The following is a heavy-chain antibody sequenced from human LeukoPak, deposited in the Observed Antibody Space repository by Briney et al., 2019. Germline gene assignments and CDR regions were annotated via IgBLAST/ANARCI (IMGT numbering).Heavy chain of an antibody. D-gene: IGHD5-18*01. V-gene: IGHV4-39*07. CDR3: ARGLSYGYSNYFDY. Sequence: KSSETLSLTCTVSGGSISSSSYYWGWIRQPPGKGLEWIGSIYYSGSTYYNPSLKSRVTISVGTSKNQSSLKLSSVTAADTAVYYCARGLSYGYSNYFDYWGQGTLVTVSS. CDR1: GGSISSSSYY. CDR2: IYYSGST. J-gene: IGHJ4*02.